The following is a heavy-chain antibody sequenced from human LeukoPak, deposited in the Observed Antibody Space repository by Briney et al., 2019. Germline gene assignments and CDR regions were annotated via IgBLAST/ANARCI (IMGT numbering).Heavy chain of an antibody. D-gene: IGHD3-9*01. CDR2: IYYSGST. V-gene: IGHV4-59*01. CDR3: ARDILTGYYGGWFDP. Sequence: SETLSLTCTVSGGSISSYYLSWIRQPPGKGLEWIGYIYYSGSTNYNPSLKSRVTISVDTSKNQFSLKLSSVTAADTAVYYCARDILTGYYGGWFDPWGQGTLVTVSS. CDR1: GGSISSYY. J-gene: IGHJ5*02.